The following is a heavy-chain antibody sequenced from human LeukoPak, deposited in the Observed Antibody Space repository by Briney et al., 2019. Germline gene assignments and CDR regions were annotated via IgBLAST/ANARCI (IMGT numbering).Heavy chain of an antibody. D-gene: IGHD7-27*01. CDR2: MNPVSGNT. CDR1: TYTFTSYD. V-gene: IGHV1-8*01. CDR3: ARGPRNWGFDY. Sequence: ASVKVSCKASTYTFTSYDINWVRQATGQGKEGMGWMNPVSGNTGYAQNFQGTFTMTRDTAISTACMELSSLRSEDTAVYYCARGPRNWGFDYWGQGTLVTVSS. J-gene: IGHJ4*02.